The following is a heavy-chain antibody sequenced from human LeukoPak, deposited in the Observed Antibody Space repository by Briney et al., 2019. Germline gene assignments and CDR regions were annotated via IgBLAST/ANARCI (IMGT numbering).Heavy chain of an antibody. CDR1: GGSISSSSYY. Sequence: SETLSLTCTVSGGSISSSSYYWGWIRQPPRKGLEWIGSIYYSGSTYYNPSLKSRVTISVDTSKNQFSLKLSSVTAAGTAVYYCASYGDYVPPYWGQGTLVTVSS. CDR3: ASYGDYVPPY. CDR2: IYYSGST. V-gene: IGHV4-39*01. D-gene: IGHD4-17*01. J-gene: IGHJ4*02.